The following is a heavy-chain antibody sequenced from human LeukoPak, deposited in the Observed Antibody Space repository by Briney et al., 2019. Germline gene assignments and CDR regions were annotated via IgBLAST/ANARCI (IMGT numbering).Heavy chain of an antibody. CDR3: ARRVYYYGSGSPKYYYYMDV. CDR2: INHRGST. J-gene: IGHJ6*03. V-gene: IGHV4-34*01. CDR1: GGSFSGYY. Sequence: SETLSLTCAVYGGSFSGYYWSWIRQPPGKGREWIGEINHRGSTNYNPSLKSRVTISVDPSKNQFSLKLSSVPAADTAVYYCARRVYYYGSGSPKYYYYMDVWGKGTTVTISS. D-gene: IGHD3-10*01.